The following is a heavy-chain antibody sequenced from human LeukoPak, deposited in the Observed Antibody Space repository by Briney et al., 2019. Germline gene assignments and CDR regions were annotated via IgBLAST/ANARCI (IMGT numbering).Heavy chain of an antibody. D-gene: IGHD3-3*01. V-gene: IGHV3-23*01. Sequence: GSLRLSCAASGFTFSSYAMSWVRQAPGKGLGWGSAFSGSGGSTYYADSVKGRFTISRDNSKNTLYLQMNSLRAEDTAVYYCAKRVLRFVEWSFDYWGQGTLATVSS. J-gene: IGHJ4*02. CDR1: GFTFSSYA. CDR3: AKRVLRFVEWSFDY. CDR2: FSGSGGST.